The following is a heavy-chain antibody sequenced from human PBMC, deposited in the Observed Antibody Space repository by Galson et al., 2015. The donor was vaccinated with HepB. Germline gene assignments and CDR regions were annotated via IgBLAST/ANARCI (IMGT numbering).Heavy chain of an antibody. V-gene: IGHV3-9*01. CDR1: GFTFDDYA. CDR3: AKDISGLLWFGIRAFDY. D-gene: IGHD3-10*01. Sequence: SLRLSCAASGFTFDDYAMHWVRQAPGKGLEWVSGISWNSGSIGYAGSVKGRFTISRDNAKNSLYLQMNSLRAEDTASYYCAKDISGLLWFGIRAFDYWGQGTLVTVSS. J-gene: IGHJ4*02. CDR2: ISWNSGSI.